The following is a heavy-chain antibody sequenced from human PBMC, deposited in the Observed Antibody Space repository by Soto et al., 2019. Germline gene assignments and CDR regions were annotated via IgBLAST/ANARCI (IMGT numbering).Heavy chain of an antibody. CDR1: GGSISSYY. J-gene: IGHJ4*02. Sequence: SETLSLTCTVSGGSISSYYWSLIRQPPGKGLECIWYIYYSGSTNYNPSLMSRVTISVDTSKNQFSLKLSSVTAADTAVYYCASSPGRRWIQLWYDPLDYWGQGTLVPVS. CDR3: ASSPGRRWIQLWYDPLDY. D-gene: IGHD5-18*01. CDR2: IYYSGST. V-gene: IGHV4-59*01.